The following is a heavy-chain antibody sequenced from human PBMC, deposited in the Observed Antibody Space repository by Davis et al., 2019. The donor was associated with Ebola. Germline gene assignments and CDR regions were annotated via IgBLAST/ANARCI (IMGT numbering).Heavy chain of an antibody. CDR1: GGRFSEYA. D-gene: IGHD3-3*01. J-gene: IGHJ6*02. Sequence: SVTVSCKASGGRFSEYAISWVRQAAGHGLEWLGGLIPILGTPHIAQKFQDRVTFFADESTRTVYMELSRLSSEDTAVYYCARDEDFLGDQYFYYGMDIWGQGTAITVSS. CDR2: LIPILGTP. CDR3: ARDEDFLGDQYFYYGMDI. V-gene: IGHV1-69*13.